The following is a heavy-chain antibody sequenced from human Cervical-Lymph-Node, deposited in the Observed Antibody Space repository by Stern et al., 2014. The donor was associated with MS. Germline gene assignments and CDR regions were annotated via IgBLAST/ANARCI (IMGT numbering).Heavy chain of an antibody. V-gene: IGHV1-2*02. Sequence: QMQLVQSGAEARKPGASVKISCKASGYGFTDFYLFLVRQAPGKGLECVGWINADNGGIKYVEKFQGRVSVTRDTSVSTTYLELRRLTSDDTAVYYCARRGVLGDMDLWGQGTPVTVSS. D-gene: IGHD3-10*01. CDR3: ARRGVLGDMDL. CDR1: GYGFTDFY. CDR2: INADNGGI. J-gene: IGHJ5*02.